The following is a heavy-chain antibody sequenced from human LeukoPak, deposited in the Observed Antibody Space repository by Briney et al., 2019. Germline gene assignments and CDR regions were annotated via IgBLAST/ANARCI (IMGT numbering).Heavy chain of an antibody. J-gene: IGHJ4*02. CDR1: GFTFGDYA. D-gene: IGHD2-21*01. CDR3: TTDLVGLWWPTGN. CDR2: IRSKAYGGTT. Sequence: GGSLRLSCAASGFTFGDYAMSWFRQAPGKGLEWVGFIRSKAYGGTTDYAASVNGRFTISMSDSKSIAYLQMNSLKTEDTAVYYCTTDLVGLWWPTGNWGQGTLVTVSS. V-gene: IGHV3-49*03.